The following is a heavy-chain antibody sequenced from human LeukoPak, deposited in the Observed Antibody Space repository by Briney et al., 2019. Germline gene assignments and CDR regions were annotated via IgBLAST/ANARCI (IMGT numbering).Heavy chain of an antibody. V-gene: IGHV3-23*01. Sequence: GGALRLSCAASGFTFSVDVMNWVRQAPGKGLEWVSLIGASEYNTYYADSVKGRFTISRDNSKISLSLQMNSLRVEDTAMYFCAKDIHLSLWGRGTMVTVSS. CDR1: GFTFSVDV. CDR2: IGASEYNT. J-gene: IGHJ3*01. CDR3: AKDIHLSL. D-gene: IGHD3-16*02.